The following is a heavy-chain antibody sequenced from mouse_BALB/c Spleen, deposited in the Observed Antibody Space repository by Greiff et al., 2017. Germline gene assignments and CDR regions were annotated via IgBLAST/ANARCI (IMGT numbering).Heavy chain of an antibody. Sequence: VQLKESGAELVRPGALVKLSCKASGFNIKEYYMHWVKQRPEQGLEWIGWIDPENGNTIYDPKFQGKASITADTSSNTAYLQLSSLTSEDTAVYYCARERGTRGDYWGQGTSVTVSS. CDR3: ARERGTRGDY. J-gene: IGHJ4*01. CDR1: GFNIKEYY. V-gene: IGHV14-1*02. D-gene: IGHD3-3*01. CDR2: IDPENGNT.